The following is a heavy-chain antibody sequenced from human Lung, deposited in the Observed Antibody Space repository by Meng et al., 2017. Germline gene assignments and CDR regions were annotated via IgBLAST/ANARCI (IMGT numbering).Heavy chain of an antibody. CDR1: GCSISSSYYV. V-gene: IGHV4-30-4*01. CDR3: ARGQKGYFDL. Sequence: QVVRQASAPELVKSSPTLSLTCNVSGCSISSSYYVWTWIRQPPGKGLEWSGHIYNSGSTYYNPSLQRRITISVDTSKNQFSLKLSSVTAADTAVYYCARGQKGYFDLWGRGTLVTVSS. J-gene: IGHJ2*01. CDR2: IYNSGST.